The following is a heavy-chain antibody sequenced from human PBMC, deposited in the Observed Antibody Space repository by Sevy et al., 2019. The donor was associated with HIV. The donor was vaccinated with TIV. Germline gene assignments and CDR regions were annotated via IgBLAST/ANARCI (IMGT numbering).Heavy chain of an antibody. CDR3: ARAVVVVPAAIPVSGGNWFDP. CDR1: GYTFTGYY. Sequence: ASVKVSCKASGYTFTGYYMHWVRQAPGQGLEWMGWINPNSGGTNYAQKFQGRVTMTRDTSISTAYMELSRLRSDDTAVYYRARAVVVVPAAIPVSGGNWFDPWGQGTLVTVSS. J-gene: IGHJ5*02. CDR2: INPNSGGT. D-gene: IGHD2-2*02. V-gene: IGHV1-2*02.